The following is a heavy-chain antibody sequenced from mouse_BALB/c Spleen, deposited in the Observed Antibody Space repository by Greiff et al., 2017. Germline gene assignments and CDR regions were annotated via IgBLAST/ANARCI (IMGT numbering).Heavy chain of an antibody. CDR3: ARDYYGSRRNAMDY. Sequence: VTLKVSGPELVKPGASVKISCKASGYSFTGYFMNWVMQSHGKSLEWIGRINPYNGDTFYNQKFKGKATLTVDKSSSTAHMELRSLASEDSAVYYCARDYYGSRRNAMDYWGQGTSVTVSS. CDR1: GYSFTGYF. D-gene: IGHD1-1*01. V-gene: IGHV1-20*02. J-gene: IGHJ4*01. CDR2: INPYNGDT.